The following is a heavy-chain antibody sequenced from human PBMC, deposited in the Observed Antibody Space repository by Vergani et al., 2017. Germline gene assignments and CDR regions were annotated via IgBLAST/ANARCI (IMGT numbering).Heavy chain of an antibody. CDR1: GFTVSGYA. D-gene: IGHD3-3*01. CDR2: ISGSGGST. J-gene: IGHJ6*03. CDR3: AKENPYYDFWSGYYTPHYYMDV. V-gene: IGHV3-23*01. Sequence: EVQLLESGGGLVQPGGSLRLSCATSGFTVSGYAMSWVRQAPGKGLEWVSSISGSGGSTYYADSVKGRFTISRDNSKNTLYLQMNSLRAEDTAVYYCAKENPYYDFWSGYYTPHYYMDVWSKGTTVTVSS.